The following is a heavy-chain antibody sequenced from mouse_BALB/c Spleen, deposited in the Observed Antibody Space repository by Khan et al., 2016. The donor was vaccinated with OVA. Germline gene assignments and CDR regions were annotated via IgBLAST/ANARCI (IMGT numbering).Heavy chain of an antibody. V-gene: IGHV1-7*01. J-gene: IGHJ3*01. Sequence: QVQLQQSGAELAKPGASVKMSCKASGYTFTNYWMHWVKQRPGQGLEWIGYIDPTTGYTEYNQKFQDKATLTADKSSSTASMQLSSLTSEDSAVEYFTSRGSTYTRLGYWGQGTLVTVSA. CDR1: GYTFTNYW. CDR3: TSRGSTYTRLGY. D-gene: IGHD1-1*01. CDR2: IDPTTGYT.